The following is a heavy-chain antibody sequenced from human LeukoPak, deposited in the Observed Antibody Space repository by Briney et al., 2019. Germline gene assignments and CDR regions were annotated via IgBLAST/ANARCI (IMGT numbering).Heavy chain of an antibody. V-gene: IGHV4-59*08. Sequence: SETLSLTCTVSGGSISTYYWSWIRQPPGKGMEWIGYIYHTGSTNYNPSLKSRVTISVDTSKNQFSLKLSSVTAADTAVYYCARLGYSGNYLIDHWGQGTLVTVSS. CDR2: IYHTGST. D-gene: IGHD1-26*01. J-gene: IGHJ4*02. CDR1: GGSISTYY. CDR3: ARLGYSGNYLIDH.